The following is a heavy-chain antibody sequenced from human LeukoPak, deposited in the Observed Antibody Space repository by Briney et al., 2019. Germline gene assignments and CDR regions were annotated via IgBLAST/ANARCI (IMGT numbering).Heavy chain of an antibody. CDR2: MNPNSGNT. Sequence: GASVKVSCKASGYTFTSYDINWVRQATGQGLEWMGWMNPNSGNTGYAQKFQGRVTMTRNTSISTAYMELRSLRSDDTAVYYCARELGYCRSTSCAPFDYWGQGTLVTVSS. CDR1: GYTFTSYD. V-gene: IGHV1-8*01. CDR3: ARELGYCRSTSCAPFDY. D-gene: IGHD2-2*01. J-gene: IGHJ4*02.